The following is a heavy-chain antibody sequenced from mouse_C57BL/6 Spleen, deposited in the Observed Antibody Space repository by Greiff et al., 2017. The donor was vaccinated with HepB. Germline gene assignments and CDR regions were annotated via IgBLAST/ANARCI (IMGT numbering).Heavy chain of an antibody. CDR1: GFTFSDYY. V-gene: IGHV5-16*01. J-gene: IGHJ2*01. CDR3: ARRDNWEAFDY. Sequence: EVKLVESEGGLVQPGSSMKLSCTASGFTFSDYYMAWVRQVPEKGLEWVANINYDGSSTYYLDSLKSRFIISRDNAKNILYLQMSSLKSEDTATYYCARRDNWEAFDYWGQGTTLTVSS. CDR2: INYDGSST. D-gene: IGHD4-1*01.